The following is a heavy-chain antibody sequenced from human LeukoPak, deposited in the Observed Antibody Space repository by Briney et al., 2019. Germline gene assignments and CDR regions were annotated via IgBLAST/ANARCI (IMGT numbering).Heavy chain of an antibody. D-gene: IGHD2-8*01. Sequence: GGSLRLSCAASGFTFSSHWMHWVRQAPGKGLVWVSRINTDGSSRNYADSVKGRFTISRDNAKSTLYLQMDSLSAEDTAVYYCARGYSTTPNQNWFDPWGQGTLVNVSS. CDR3: ARGYSTTPNQNWFDP. V-gene: IGHV3-74*01. CDR1: GFTFSSHW. CDR2: INTDGSSR. J-gene: IGHJ5*02.